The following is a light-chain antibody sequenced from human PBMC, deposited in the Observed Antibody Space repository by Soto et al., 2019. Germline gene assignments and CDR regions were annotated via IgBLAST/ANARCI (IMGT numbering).Light chain of an antibody. J-gene: IGKJ5*01. CDR2: GAS. CDR3: QHYNNWPPSIT. Sequence: EIVMTQSPATLSVSPGERATLSCRASQSVSSNLAWYQQKPGQAPRLLIYGASTRATGIPARFSGSGSGTEFTLTISSLQSEDFAVYFCQHYNNWPPSITFGQGIRLEIK. CDR1: QSVSSN. V-gene: IGKV3-15*01.